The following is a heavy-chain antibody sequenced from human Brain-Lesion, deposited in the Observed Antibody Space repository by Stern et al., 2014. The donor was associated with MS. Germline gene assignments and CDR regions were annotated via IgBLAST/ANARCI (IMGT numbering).Heavy chain of an antibody. CDR3: ARGRVVPGFQYYATDV. CDR1: GGSISSGGYY. D-gene: IGHD2-2*01. Sequence: VQLVQSGPGLVKPSQTLSLSCTVSGGSISSGGYYWSWIRQPAGKGLAWIGRIFNSGSTSYNPSLQSRVTISIDTSKNQFSLRLNPMTAADTAVYYCARGRVVPGFQYYATDVWGQGTTVIVSS. J-gene: IGHJ6*02. CDR2: IFNSGST. V-gene: IGHV4-61*02.